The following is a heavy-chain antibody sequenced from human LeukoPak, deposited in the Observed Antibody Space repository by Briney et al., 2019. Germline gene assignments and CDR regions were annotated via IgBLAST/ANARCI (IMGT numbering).Heavy chain of an antibody. D-gene: IGHD3-10*01. CDR3: AKDRYYGSGSYYQNWFDP. CDR2: ISGSGGST. V-gene: IGHV3-23*01. CDR1: GFTFSSYA. Sequence: PGGSLRLSCAASGFTFSSYAMSWVRQAPGKGLEWVSAISGSGGSTYYADSVKGRFTISRDNSKNTLYLQMNSLRAEDTAVYYCAKDRYYGSGSYYQNWFDPWGQGTLVTVSS. J-gene: IGHJ5*02.